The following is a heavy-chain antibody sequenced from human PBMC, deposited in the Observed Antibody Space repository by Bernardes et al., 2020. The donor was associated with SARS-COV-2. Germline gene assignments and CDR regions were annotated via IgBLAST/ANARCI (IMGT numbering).Heavy chain of an antibody. CDR1: GFTVSSNY. J-gene: IGHJ4*02. CDR3: ASAYYYDSSGYHTFDC. CDR2: IYNDGST. V-gene: IGHV3-66*02. Sequence: GGSLRLSCAASGFTVSSNYLSWVRQAPGKGLEWVSLIYNDGSTYHADSVKGRFSVSRDNSKNTLYLQMNSLRVEDTAVYYCASAYYYDSSGYHTFDCWGQGTLVTVSS. D-gene: IGHD3-22*01.